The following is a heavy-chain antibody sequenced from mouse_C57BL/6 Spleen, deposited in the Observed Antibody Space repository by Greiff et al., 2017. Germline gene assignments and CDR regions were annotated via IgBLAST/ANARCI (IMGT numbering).Heavy chain of an antibody. CDR3: ARGATVVGGAMDY. D-gene: IGHD1-1*01. Sequence: EVQVVESGPGLVKPSQSLSLTCSVTGYSITSGYYWNWIRQFPGNKLEWMGYISYDGSNNYNPSLKNRISITRDTSKNQFFLKLNSVTTEDTATYYCARGATVVGGAMDYWGQGTAVTVSS. CDR1: GYSITSGYY. V-gene: IGHV3-6*01. J-gene: IGHJ4*01. CDR2: ISYDGSN.